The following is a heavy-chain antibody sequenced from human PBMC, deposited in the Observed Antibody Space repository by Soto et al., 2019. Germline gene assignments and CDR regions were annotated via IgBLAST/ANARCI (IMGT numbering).Heavy chain of an antibody. D-gene: IGHD5-18*01. CDR1: GGSFTYT. V-gene: IGHV1-69*01. CDR3: ARLHSHGTYGMDV. J-gene: IGHJ6*04. Sequence: QMHLVQSGAEVKKPGSSVKVSCKASGGSFTYTLSWVRQAPGQGLEWMGGIIPIFGTTNYAQKFQDRVTIPADQSTKTADRELNTLTSEDTAVYYCARLHSHGTYGMDVWGKGTTVTFSS. CDR2: IIPIFGTT.